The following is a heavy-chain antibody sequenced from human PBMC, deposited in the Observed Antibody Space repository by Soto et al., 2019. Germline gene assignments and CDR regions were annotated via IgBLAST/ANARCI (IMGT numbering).Heavy chain of an antibody. V-gene: IGHV4-59*01. CDR3: ARERGRWFGELDGPYYGMYV. D-gene: IGHD3-10*01. CDR1: GGSISSYY. J-gene: IGHJ6*02. Sequence: PSETLSLTCTVSGGSISSYYWSWIRQPPGKGLEWIGYIYYSGSTNYNPSLKSRVTISVDTSKNQFSLKLSSVTAADTAVYYCARERGRWFGELDGPYYGMYVWGQGTTVTVSS. CDR2: IYYSGST.